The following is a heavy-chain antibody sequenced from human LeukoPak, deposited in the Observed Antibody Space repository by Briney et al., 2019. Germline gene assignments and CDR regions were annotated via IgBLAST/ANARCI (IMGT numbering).Heavy chain of an antibody. V-gene: IGHV1-18*01. Sequence: ASVKVSCKASGYTFTSYGISWVRQAPGQGLEWMGWISACNGNTNYAQKLQGRVTMTTDTSTSTAYMGLRSLRSDDTAVYYCARDKVRYCSSTSCYWLSLGFDYWGQGTLVTVSS. CDR2: ISACNGNT. CDR1: GYTFTSYG. CDR3: ARDKVRYCSSTSCYWLSLGFDY. D-gene: IGHD2-2*01. J-gene: IGHJ4*02.